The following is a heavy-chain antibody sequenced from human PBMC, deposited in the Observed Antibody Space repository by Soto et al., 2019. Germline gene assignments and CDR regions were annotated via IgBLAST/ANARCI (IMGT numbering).Heavy chain of an antibody. Sequence: SETLSLTCAVYGGSFSGYYWSWIRQPPGKGLEWIGEINHSGSTNYNPSLKSRVTISVDTSKNQFSLKLSSVTAADTAVYYCARSTTGTTFKYYYYMDVWGKGTTVTVSS. D-gene: IGHD1-1*01. CDR2: INHSGST. CDR1: GGSFSGYY. V-gene: IGHV4-34*01. CDR3: ARSTTGTTFKYYYYMDV. J-gene: IGHJ6*03.